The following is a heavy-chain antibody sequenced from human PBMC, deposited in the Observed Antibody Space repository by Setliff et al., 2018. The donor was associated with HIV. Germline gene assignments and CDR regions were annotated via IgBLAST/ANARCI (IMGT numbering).Heavy chain of an antibody. CDR1: GYSFTSYW. J-gene: IGHJ4*02. Sequence: GASLKISCQGSGYSFTSYWIAWVRQKPGEGLEWMGIIFPGDSKMRYSPSFQGRVTLSADKSISTAYLQWSSLQTSDSGMYYCARGIAALTASFDYWGQGSLGTVSS. CDR3: ARGIAALTASFDY. D-gene: IGHD2-21*02. CDR2: IFPGDSKM. V-gene: IGHV5-51*01.